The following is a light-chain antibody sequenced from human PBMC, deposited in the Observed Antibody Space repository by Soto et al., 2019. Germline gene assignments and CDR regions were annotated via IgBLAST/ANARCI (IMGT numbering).Light chain of an antibody. Sequence: QLTRSPASGSASDGALVTITCRASQDFNTWLAWYQQKPGLPHKLLIYKASSLQGGVPSRFSGSRSGTDLTLTVSSLQPEDPATYFCQQGKSFPLTVGGGTMV. CDR3: QQGKSFPLT. CDR2: KAS. CDR1: QDFNTW. J-gene: IGKJ4*01. V-gene: IGKV1-12*01.